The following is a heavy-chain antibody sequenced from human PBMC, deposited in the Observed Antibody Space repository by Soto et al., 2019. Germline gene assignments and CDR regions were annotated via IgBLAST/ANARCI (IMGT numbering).Heavy chain of an antibody. CDR3: AHWSGQRSLSAFDI. Sequence: QITLKESGPTLVKPTQTLTLTCTFSGFSLSTSGVGVGWIRQPPGKALEWLALIYWDDDKRYSPSLKSRLTIXKXTXXNQVVLTMTNMDPVDTATYYCAHWSGQRSLSAFDIWGQGTMVTVSS. J-gene: IGHJ3*02. CDR2: IYWDDDK. V-gene: IGHV2-5*02. D-gene: IGHD3-3*01. CDR1: GFSLSTSGVG.